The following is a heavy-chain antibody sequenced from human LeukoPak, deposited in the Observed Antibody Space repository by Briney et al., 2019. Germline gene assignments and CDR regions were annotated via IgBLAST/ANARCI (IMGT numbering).Heavy chain of an antibody. CDR1: GGSISSGDYY. CDR2: IYYSGST. Sequence: SETLSLTCTVPGGSISSGDYYWSWIRQPPGKGLEWIGYIYYSGSTYYNPSLKSRVTISVDTSKNQFSLKLSSVTAADTAVYYCARQIWFGELFFDYWGQGTLVTVSS. CDR3: ARQIWFGELFFDY. D-gene: IGHD3-10*01. V-gene: IGHV4-30-4*01. J-gene: IGHJ4*02.